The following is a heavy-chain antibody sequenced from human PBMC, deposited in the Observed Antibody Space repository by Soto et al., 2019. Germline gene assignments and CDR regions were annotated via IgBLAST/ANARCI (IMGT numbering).Heavy chain of an antibody. CDR1: GFTFSSYG. V-gene: IGHV3-33*01. CDR2: IWYDGSNK. D-gene: IGHD1-26*01. J-gene: IGHJ4*02. Sequence: QVQLVESGGGVVQPGRSLRLSCAASGFTFSSYGMHWVRQAPGKGLEWVAVIWYDGSNKYYADSVKGRFTISRDNSKNTLYLQMNSLRADDTAVYYCAREAFQEPFFDYWGQGTLVTVSS. CDR3: AREAFQEPFFDY.